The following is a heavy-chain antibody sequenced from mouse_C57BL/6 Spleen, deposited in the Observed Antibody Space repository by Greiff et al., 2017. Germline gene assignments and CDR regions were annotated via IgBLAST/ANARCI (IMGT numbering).Heavy chain of an antibody. D-gene: IGHD1-1*01. Sequence: EVQLMESGGGLVKPGGSLKLSCAASGFTFSDYGMHWVRQAPEKGLEWVAYISSGSSTIYYADTVKGRFTISRDNAKNTLYLQRTSLRSEDTAMYYCAREVRITTIVANYFDYWGQGTTRTVST. CDR3: AREVRITTIVANYFDY. CDR1: GFTFSDYG. V-gene: IGHV5-17*01. CDR2: ISSGSSTI. J-gene: IGHJ2*01.